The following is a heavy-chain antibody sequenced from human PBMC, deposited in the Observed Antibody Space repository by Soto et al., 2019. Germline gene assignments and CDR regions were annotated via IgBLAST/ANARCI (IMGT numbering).Heavy chain of an antibody. CDR1: GYSFTSYW. CDR3: ARQLRYSSSSWTRYYFDY. V-gene: IGHV5-51*01. Sequence: PGESLKISCKGSGYSFTSYWIGWVRQMPGKGLEWMGIIYPGDSDTRYSPSFQGQVTISADKSISTAYLQWSSLKASDTAMYYCARQLRYSSSSWTRYYFDYWGQGTLVTVSS. J-gene: IGHJ4*02. CDR2: IYPGDSDT. D-gene: IGHD6-6*01.